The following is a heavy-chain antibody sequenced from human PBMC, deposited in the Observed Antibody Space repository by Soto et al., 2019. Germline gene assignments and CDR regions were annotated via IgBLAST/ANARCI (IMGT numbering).Heavy chain of an antibody. CDR2: IWYDGSNK. CDR1: GFTFSNYG. D-gene: IGHD3-22*01. CDR3: ARDEGSMIESYCYGMDV. J-gene: IGHJ6*02. V-gene: IGHV3-33*01. Sequence: QVQLVESGGGVVQPGRSLRLSCAASGFTFSNYGMHWVRQAPGKGLEWVAIIWYDGSNKYYADSVKGRFTISRDNSKNTLYLQMNSLRAEDTAVYYCARDEGSMIESYCYGMDVWGQWTTVTVSS.